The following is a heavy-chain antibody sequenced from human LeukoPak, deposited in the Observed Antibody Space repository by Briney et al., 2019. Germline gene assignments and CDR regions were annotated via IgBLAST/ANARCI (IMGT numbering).Heavy chain of an antibody. CDR3: ARVREYYDTSGYDPKYFDY. D-gene: IGHD3-22*01. CDR1: GFTFSSYT. J-gene: IGHJ4*02. V-gene: IGHV3-21*01. Sequence: GGSLRLSCAASGFTFSSYTMNWVRQAPGKGLEWVSSIAGSSGYISYADSVKGRFTISRDNAKKSLYLQMTSLTAEDTAVYYCARVREYYDTSGYDPKYFDYWGQGTLVTVSS. CDR2: IAGSSGYI.